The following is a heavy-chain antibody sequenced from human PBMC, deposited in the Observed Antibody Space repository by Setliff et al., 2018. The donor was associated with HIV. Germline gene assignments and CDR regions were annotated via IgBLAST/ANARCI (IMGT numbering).Heavy chain of an antibody. CDR3: ARVVPEVVYGAYWFDP. Sequence: TSETLSLTCTVSGGSFSSVSYYWNWIRQPAGKGLEWIGRIYFSGSTNYNPSLKSRVTISVDTSKKQFSLKLRSVTAADTAVYYCARVVPEVVYGAYWFDPWGQGTLVTVSS. J-gene: IGHJ5*02. CDR2: IYFSGST. CDR1: GGSFSSVSYY. V-gene: IGHV4-61*02. D-gene: IGHD4-17*01.